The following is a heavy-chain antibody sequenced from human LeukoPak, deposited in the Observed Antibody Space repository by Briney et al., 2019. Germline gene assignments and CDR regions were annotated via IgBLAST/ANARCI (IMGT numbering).Heavy chain of an antibody. J-gene: IGHJ5*02. D-gene: IGHD6-25*01. CDR1: GFTFSNYG. CDR3: ARGCSRAAADNWFDP. V-gene: IGHV3-30*02. Sequence: PGGSLRLSCAASGFTFSNYGMHWVRQAPGKGLEWVAFIRYDGSNKYYADSVKGRFTISRDNSKNTLYLQMNSLRAEDTAVYYCARGCSRAAADNWFDPWGQGTLVTVSS. CDR2: IRYDGSNK.